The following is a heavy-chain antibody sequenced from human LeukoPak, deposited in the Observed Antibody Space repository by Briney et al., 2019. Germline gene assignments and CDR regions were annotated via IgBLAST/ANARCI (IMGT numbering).Heavy chain of an antibody. Sequence: SETLSLTCSISGGSFSSYFWSWVRQPAGKGLEWIGRIYPSGNTNYNPSLKSRVTLSVDTSKTQFSLRLSSVTAADTAVYYCAREDSGSYYNYYYFYTDVWGKGTTVTISS. CDR3: AREDSGSYYNYYYFYTDV. V-gene: IGHV4-4*07. CDR1: GGSFSSYF. J-gene: IGHJ6*03. D-gene: IGHD3-10*01. CDR2: IYPSGNT.